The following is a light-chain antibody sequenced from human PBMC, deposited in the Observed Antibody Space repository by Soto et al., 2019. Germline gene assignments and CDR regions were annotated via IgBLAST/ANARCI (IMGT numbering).Light chain of an antibody. V-gene: IGKV4-1*01. CDR3: KHYYASPTWA. Sequence: DRLITHSLYFLSVSMDERATINCKSSQSVLYSSNNKNYLAWYQQKPGQPPKLLIYWASTRESGVPDRFSGSGSGTDFTLTISSLQAEDVAVYYCKHYYASPTWAFGQGTKVDIK. CDR1: QSVLYSSNNKNY. J-gene: IGKJ1*01. CDR2: WAS.